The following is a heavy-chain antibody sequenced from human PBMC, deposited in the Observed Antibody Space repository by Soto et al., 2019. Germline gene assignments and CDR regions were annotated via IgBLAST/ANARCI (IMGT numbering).Heavy chain of an antibody. CDR1: WGSIGDSSCH. CDR2: IYYSGST. J-gene: IGHJ4*02. D-gene: IGHD1-1*01. Sequence: FEPHCLPRTVSWGSIGDSSCHRGLKRKPPGKGLEWIGSIYYSGSTYYNPSLKSRVTISVDTSKNQFSLKLSSVTAADTAVYYCASLQVEMATTGVDYWGQGTLVTVSS. V-gene: IGHV4-39*01. CDR3: ASLQVEMATTGVDY.